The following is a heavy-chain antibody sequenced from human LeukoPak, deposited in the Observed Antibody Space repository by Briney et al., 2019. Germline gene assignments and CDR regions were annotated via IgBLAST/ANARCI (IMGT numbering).Heavy chain of an antibody. Sequence: GGSLRLSCAASGFTFSDYSMNWVRQAPGKGLEWVSYISSASSNIYYADSVKGRFTISRDNAKNSLYLQMNSLRAEDTAAYYCARARKLAYCSSTSCYALDYWGQGTLVTVSS. CDR2: ISSASSNI. D-gene: IGHD2-2*01. CDR1: GFTFSDYS. V-gene: IGHV3-48*01. CDR3: ARARKLAYCSSTSCYALDY. J-gene: IGHJ4*02.